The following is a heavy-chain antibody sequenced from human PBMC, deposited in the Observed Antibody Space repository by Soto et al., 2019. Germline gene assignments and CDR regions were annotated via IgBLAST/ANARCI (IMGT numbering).Heavy chain of an antibody. CDR3: AGGYGMHFDY. Sequence: QVQLQQWGAGLLKASETLSLTCAVYGGSFNGYYWNWIRQPPGQGMEWIGKIQHSGSTNYNPSLKSRVTISVDTSTNPCSLRLSSVTAADTAGYYWAGGYGMHFDYWGKGPRVTVSS. CDR2: IQHSGST. CDR1: GGSFNGYY. V-gene: IGHV4-34*01. D-gene: IGHD3-10*01. J-gene: IGHJ4*02.